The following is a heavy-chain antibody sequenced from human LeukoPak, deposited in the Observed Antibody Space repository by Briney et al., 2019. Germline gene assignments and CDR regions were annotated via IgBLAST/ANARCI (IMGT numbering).Heavy chain of an antibody. V-gene: IGHV5-51*01. CDR2: IYPGDSDT. CDR3: ARRSLRSSSWYFVY. Sequence: GEALKISCKGSGYSFTSYWIGWVRQVPGKGLEGMGIIYPGDSDTRYSPSFQGQVTISADNSSSTAYLQWSRLKASETAMYYCARRSLRSSSWYFVYWGEGTLVTVSS. J-gene: IGHJ4*02. CDR1: GYSFTSYW. D-gene: IGHD6-13*01.